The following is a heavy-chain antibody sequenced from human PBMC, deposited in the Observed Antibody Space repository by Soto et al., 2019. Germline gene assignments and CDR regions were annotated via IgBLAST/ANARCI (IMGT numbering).Heavy chain of an antibody. CDR3: ARPYCSGGSCYRNVNWFDP. CDR1: GGSTSSSSYY. V-gene: IGHV4-39*01. J-gene: IGHJ5*02. D-gene: IGHD2-15*01. CDR2: IYYSGST. Sequence: SETLSLTCTVSGGSTSSSSYYWGWIRQPPGKGLEWIGSIYYSGSTYYNPSLKSRVTISVDTSKNQFSLKLSSVTAADTAVYYCARPYCSGGSCYRNVNWFDPWGQGTLVTVSS.